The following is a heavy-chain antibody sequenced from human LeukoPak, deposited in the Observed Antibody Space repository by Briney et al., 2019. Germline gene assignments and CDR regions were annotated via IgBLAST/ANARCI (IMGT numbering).Heavy chain of an antibody. CDR1: GDSISSSSYY. V-gene: IGHV4-39*01. CDR3: ARPAHYGSGSYPGY. Sequence: SETLSLTCTVSGDSISSSSYYCGWARQPPGKGLEGIGSIYYSGTTYYNPSLKSRVTISVDTSKNQFSLKLSSVTAADTAVYYCARPAHYGSGSYPGYWGQGTLVTVSS. D-gene: IGHD3-10*01. CDR2: IYYSGTT. J-gene: IGHJ4*02.